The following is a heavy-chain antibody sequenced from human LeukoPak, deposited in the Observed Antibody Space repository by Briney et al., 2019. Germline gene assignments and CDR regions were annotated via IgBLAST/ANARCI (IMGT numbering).Heavy chain of an antibody. V-gene: IGHV4-34*01. CDR3: ARVLALRDSGAGARTYYFDY. Sequence: SETLSLTCALSGGSFSGYFCSWIRQPPGKGLEWIGEITDTGIPNYNPSLKSRVTISVDTSKNQFSLKLSSVTAADTAVYYCARVLALRDSGAGARTYYFDYWGQGTLVTVSS. D-gene: IGHD4-17*01. CDR1: GGSFSGYF. J-gene: IGHJ4*02. CDR2: ITDTGIP.